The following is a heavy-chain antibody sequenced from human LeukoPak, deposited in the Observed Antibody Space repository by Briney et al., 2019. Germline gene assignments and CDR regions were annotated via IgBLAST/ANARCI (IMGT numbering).Heavy chain of an antibody. V-gene: IGHV3-23*01. J-gene: IGHJ4*02. Sequence: GGSLRLSCAASGFTFRSYAMSWVRQAPGKGLEWVSTISGSGGSTYYADSVKGRFTISRDNSKNTVYLQMNSLRSEDTTVYYCAKDSGIYVDFDYWGQGTLVTVSS. D-gene: IGHD1-26*01. CDR1: GFTFRSYA. CDR3: AKDSGIYVDFDY. CDR2: ISGSGGST.